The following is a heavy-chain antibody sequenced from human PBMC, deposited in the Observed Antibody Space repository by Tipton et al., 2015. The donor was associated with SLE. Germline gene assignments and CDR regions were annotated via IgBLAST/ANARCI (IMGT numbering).Heavy chain of an antibody. J-gene: IGHJ4*02. CDR3: ARDLAYCSSTSCFDYFDY. V-gene: IGHV4-61*02. Sequence: LRLSCTVSGGSISSSSYYWGWIRQPAGKGLEWIGRIYTSGSTNYNPSLKSRVTISVDTSKNQFSLKLSSVTAADTAVYYCARDLAYCSSTSCFDYFDYWGQGTLVTVSS. CDR2: IYTSGST. D-gene: IGHD2-2*01. CDR1: GGSISSSSYY.